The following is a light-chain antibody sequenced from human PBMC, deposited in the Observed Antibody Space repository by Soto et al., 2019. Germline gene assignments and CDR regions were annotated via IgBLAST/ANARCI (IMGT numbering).Light chain of an antibody. V-gene: IGKV1-5*01. Sequence: DIHMTQSPSTLPASVGDRVTITFRASQSISNWLALYQQKPGKAPNLLIYDASSLQSGVPSRFSGSGSGTEFTLTISSLQPDDFATYYCQHYNSYSEAFGQGTKVDIK. J-gene: IGKJ1*01. CDR2: DAS. CDR1: QSISNW. CDR3: QHYNSYSEA.